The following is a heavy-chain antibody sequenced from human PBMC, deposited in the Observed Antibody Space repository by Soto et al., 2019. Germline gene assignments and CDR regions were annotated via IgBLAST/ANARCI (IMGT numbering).Heavy chain of an antibody. V-gene: IGHV1-18*01. CDR1: GYTFTSYG. Sequence: ASVKVSCKASGYTFTSYGISWVRQAPGQGLEWMGLISAYNGNTNYAQKLQGRVTMTTDTSTSTAYMELRSLRSDDTAVYYCARDYDFWSGYLYYYYYGMDVWGQGTTVTVS. CDR3: ARDYDFWSGYLYYYYYGMDV. CDR2: ISAYNGNT. D-gene: IGHD3-3*01. J-gene: IGHJ6*02.